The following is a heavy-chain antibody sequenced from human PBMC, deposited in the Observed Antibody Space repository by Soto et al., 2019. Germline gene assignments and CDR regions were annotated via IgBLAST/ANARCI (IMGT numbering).Heavy chain of an antibody. CDR2: ISSSGSTI. D-gene: IGHD2-15*01. CDR3: PKDLSLNGGNTDGYFDY. CDR1: GFTFSSYE. Sequence: GRSLRLSCATSGFTFSSYEMNWVRQAPGKGLEWVSYISSSGSTIYYADSVKGRFTISRDNAKNSLYLQMSSLRAEDTALYFCPKDLSLNGGNTDGYFDYWGQGTRVTVSS. J-gene: IGHJ4*02. V-gene: IGHV3-48*03.